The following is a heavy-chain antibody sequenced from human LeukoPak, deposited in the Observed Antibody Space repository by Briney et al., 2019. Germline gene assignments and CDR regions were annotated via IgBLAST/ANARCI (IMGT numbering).Heavy chain of an antibody. CDR2: ISAYNGNT. V-gene: IGHV1-18*01. J-gene: IGHJ3*02. D-gene: IGHD1-26*01. Sequence: ASVKVSCKSSGYTFTSYGISWVRQAPGPGLEWMGWISAYNGNTNYAQKLQGRVTMTTDTSTSTAYMELRSLRSDDAAVYYCARCIVGANDAFDIWGQGTMVTVSS. CDR3: ARCIVGANDAFDI. CDR1: GYTFTSYG.